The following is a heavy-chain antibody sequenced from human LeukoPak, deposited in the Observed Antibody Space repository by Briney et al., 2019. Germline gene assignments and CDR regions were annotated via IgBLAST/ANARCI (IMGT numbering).Heavy chain of an antibody. CDR2: IYSSGST. Sequence: SETLSLTCTVSGATISAFHWTWFRQPAGKGLEWIGLIYSSGSTLFNPSLKSRVAMSVDLTKNQLSLKLTSVTAADTAMYYCARKDGDFWGRGTLVTVSS. CDR3: ARKDGDF. CDR1: GATISAFH. V-gene: IGHV4-4*07. J-gene: IGHJ4*02.